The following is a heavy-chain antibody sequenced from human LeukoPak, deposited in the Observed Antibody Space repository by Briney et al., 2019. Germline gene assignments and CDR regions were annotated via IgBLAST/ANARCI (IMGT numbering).Heavy chain of an antibody. D-gene: IGHD6-19*01. CDR1: GGSISSGSYY. J-gene: IGHJ4*02. CDR2: IYTSGST. Sequence: SETLSLTCTVSGGSISSGSYYWSWLRQPAGTGREGVGRIYTSGSTNYNPSLKSRVTISVDTSKNQFSLKLSSVTAADTAVYYCARADGSGWSFGVDYWGQGTLVTVSS. CDR3: ARADGSGWSFGVDY. V-gene: IGHV4-61*02.